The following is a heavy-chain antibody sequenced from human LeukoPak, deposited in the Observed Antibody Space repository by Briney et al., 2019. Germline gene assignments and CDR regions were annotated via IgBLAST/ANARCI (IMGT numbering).Heavy chain of an antibody. CDR3: ASRGSGYYFDY. J-gene: IGHJ4*02. Sequence: ASVKVSCKASGGTFSSYAISWVRQAPGQGLEWMGRIIPIFGTANYAQKFQGRVTITTDESTSTAYMELSSLRSEDTAVYYCASRGSGYYFDYWGQGTLVTVSS. V-gene: IGHV1-69*05. D-gene: IGHD3-22*01. CDR2: IIPIFGTA. CDR1: GGTFSSYA.